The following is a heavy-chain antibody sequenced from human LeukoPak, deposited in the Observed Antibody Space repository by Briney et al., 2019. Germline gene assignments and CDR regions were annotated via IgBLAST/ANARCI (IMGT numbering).Heavy chain of an antibody. Sequence: SETLSLTCSVSGGSISSYYWSWIRQPPGKGLEWIGEINHSGSTNYNPSLKSRVTISVDTSKNQFSLKLSSVTAADTAVYYCARPLLRFSGSYDSYYFDYWGQGTLVTVSS. CDR3: ARPLLRFSGSYDSYYFDY. D-gene: IGHD1-26*01. CDR2: INHSGST. V-gene: IGHV4-34*01. CDR1: GGSISSYY. J-gene: IGHJ4*02.